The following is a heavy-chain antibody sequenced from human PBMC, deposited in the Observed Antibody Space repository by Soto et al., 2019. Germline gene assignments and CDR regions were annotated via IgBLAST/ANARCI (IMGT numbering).Heavy chain of an antibody. CDR1: GGSISSGGYY. D-gene: IGHD5-12*01. CDR3: ASGYSGYDIPASGDY. CDR2: IYYSGST. V-gene: IGHV4-31*03. Sequence: PSETLSLTCTFSGGSISSGGYYWSWIRQHPGKGLEWIGYIYYSGSTYYNPSLKSRVTISVDTSKNQFSLKLSSVTAADTAVYYCASGYSGYDIPASGDYWGQGTLVTVSS. J-gene: IGHJ4*02.